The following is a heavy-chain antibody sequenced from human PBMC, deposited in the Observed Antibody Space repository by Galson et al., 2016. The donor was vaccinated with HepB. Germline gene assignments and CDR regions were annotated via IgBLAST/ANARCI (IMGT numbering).Heavy chain of an antibody. CDR1: GFSLSTSGMC. Sequence: PALVKPTQTLTLTCTFSGFSLSTSGMCVSWICQPPGKALEWLARIDWDDDKYYSTSLKTRLTISKDTSKNQVVLTMTNVDPVDTATYFCARVDITGTTGGIYCCGMDVWGKGTTVTVSS. CDR2: IDWDDDK. V-gene: IGHV2-70*11. D-gene: IGHD1-7*01. CDR3: ARVDITGTTGGIYCCGMDV. J-gene: IGHJ6*04.